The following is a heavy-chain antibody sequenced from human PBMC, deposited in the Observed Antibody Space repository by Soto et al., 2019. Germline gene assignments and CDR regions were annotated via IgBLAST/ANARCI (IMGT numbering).Heavy chain of an antibody. J-gene: IGHJ6*02. V-gene: IGHV4-59*11. CDR1: GGSISRHY. D-gene: IGHD6-19*01. Sequence: SETLSLTCTVFGGSISRHYWSWILQPPGKGLEWIGYMYNTGSTKYSPSLQGQVTISADTSISTAYLQWTSLKASDTAMYYCARSRRGAYSSGWYSLSGYYNYGIDVWGQGTKVTVSS. CDR2: MYNTGST. CDR3: ARSRRGAYSSGWYSLSGYYNYGIDV.